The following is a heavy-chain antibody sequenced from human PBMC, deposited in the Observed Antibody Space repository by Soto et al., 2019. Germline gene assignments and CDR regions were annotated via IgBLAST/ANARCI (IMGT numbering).Heavy chain of an antibody. CDR3: AANLSTVYFDY. J-gene: IGHJ4*02. D-gene: IGHD4-17*01. Sequence: QVQLQESGPGLVKPSGTLSLTCAVSGDSISNSNWWSWVRQPPGKGLEWIGEIYHSGSSNYNPSLKSRVAISVDESKHPFSLTLTSMTAADTAVYYCAANLSTVYFDYWGQGTLVTVSS. CDR2: IYHSGSS. V-gene: IGHV4-4*02. CDR1: GDSISNSNW.